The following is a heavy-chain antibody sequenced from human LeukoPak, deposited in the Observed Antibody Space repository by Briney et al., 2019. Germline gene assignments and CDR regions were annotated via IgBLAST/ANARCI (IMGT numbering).Heavy chain of an antibody. Sequence: SETLSLTCAVSGYSISSGYYWGWIRQPPGKGLEGIGSIYHSGSTYYNPSLKSRVTISVDTSKNQFSLKLSSVTAADTAVYYCAGHDYGDPRSAFDIWGQGTMVTVSS. CDR2: IYHSGST. CDR1: GYSISSGYY. J-gene: IGHJ3*02. D-gene: IGHD4-17*01. V-gene: IGHV4-38-2*01. CDR3: AGHDYGDPRSAFDI.